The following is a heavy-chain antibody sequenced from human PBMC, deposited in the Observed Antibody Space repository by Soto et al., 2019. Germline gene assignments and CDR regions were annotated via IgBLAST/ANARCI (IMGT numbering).Heavy chain of an antibody. D-gene: IGHD2-2*01. J-gene: IGHJ5*02. Sequence: EVHLLESGGGLVQPGGSLRLSCAASGITFSNYAMTLVRQAPGKGLEWVSIIGGADSSTYYADSVKGRVTISRDNSKSTMYLQMNSLRAEDTAIYYCAKYLPAPPTTRRWFDPWGQGTLVTVSS. CDR1: GITFSNYA. CDR2: IGGADSST. CDR3: AKYLPAPPTTRRWFDP. V-gene: IGHV3-23*01.